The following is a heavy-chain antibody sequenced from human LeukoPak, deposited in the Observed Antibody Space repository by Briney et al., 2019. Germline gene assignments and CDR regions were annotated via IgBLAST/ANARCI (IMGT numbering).Heavy chain of an antibody. CDR2: ISGSGGST. Sequence: GGSLRLSCAASGFTFSSYAMSWVRQAPGKGLEWVSAISGSGGSTYYADSVKGRFTISRDNAKNSLYLQMNSLRAEDTAVYYCARDKVVRGPRTFDIWGQGTMVTVSS. CDR1: GFTFSSYA. D-gene: IGHD3-10*01. CDR3: ARDKVVRGPRTFDI. V-gene: IGHV3-23*01. J-gene: IGHJ3*02.